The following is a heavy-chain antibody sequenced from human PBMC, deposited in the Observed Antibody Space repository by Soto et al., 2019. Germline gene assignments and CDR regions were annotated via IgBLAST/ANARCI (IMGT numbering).Heavy chain of an antibody. CDR1: GGSISSYY. D-gene: IGHD6-6*01. Sequence: KPSETLSLTCTVSGGSISSYYWSWIRQPAGKGLEWIGRIYTSGSTNYNPSLKSRVTMSVDTSKNQFSLKLSSVTAADTAVYYCARVGQYSSSSNWFDPWGQGTLVTVSS. J-gene: IGHJ5*02. CDR3: ARVGQYSSSSNWFDP. CDR2: IYTSGST. V-gene: IGHV4-4*07.